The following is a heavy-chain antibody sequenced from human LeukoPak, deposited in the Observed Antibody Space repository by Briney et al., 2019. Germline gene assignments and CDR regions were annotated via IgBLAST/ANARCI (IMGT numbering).Heavy chain of an antibody. CDR1: GYTFTSYG. Sequence: ASVKVSCKASGYTFTSYGISWVRHAPGQRLEWMGWISAYNVNKNYAQKLQGRVTMTTDTSTSTAYMEMRSLSSDDTAVYYCARDRYCSSTSCASFDYWGQGTLVTVSS. D-gene: IGHD2-2*01. V-gene: IGHV1-18*01. CDR2: ISAYNVNK. CDR3: ARDRYCSSTSCASFDY. J-gene: IGHJ4*02.